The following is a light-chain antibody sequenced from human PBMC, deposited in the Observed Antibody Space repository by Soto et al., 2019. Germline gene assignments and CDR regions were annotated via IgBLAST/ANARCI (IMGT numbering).Light chain of an antibody. CDR3: QQRSSWPLT. Sequence: EIVLTQSPATLSLSLGERATLXXRASQSLSKSLVWYQQKPGQAPRXLIDGASNRATGIPARFSGSGSGTDFTLTISSLEPEDFAVYFCQQRSSWPLTFGGGTKVDIK. V-gene: IGKV3-11*01. CDR2: GAS. CDR1: QSLSKS. J-gene: IGKJ4*02.